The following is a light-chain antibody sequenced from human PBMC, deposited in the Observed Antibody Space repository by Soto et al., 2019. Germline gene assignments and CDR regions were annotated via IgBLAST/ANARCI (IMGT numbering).Light chain of an antibody. J-gene: IGLJ1*01. Sequence: QSALTQPPSASGSPGQSVTISCTGTSSDVGGYNFVSWYQQHPGKAPKLIIFEVSKRRSGVPDRFSGSKSGNTASLTVSGLQAEDEADYYCSSYAGSDNGDVFGTGTKVTVL. V-gene: IGLV2-8*01. CDR2: EVS. CDR3: SSYAGSDNGDV. CDR1: SSDVGGYNF.